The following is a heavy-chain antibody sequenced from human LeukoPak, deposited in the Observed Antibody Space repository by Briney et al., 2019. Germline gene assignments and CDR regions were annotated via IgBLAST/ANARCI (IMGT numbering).Heavy chain of an antibody. D-gene: IGHD3-22*01. CDR3: ASYYYDSSGPFDV. CDR1: GGSISSYY. CDR2: IYYSGST. J-gene: IGHJ4*02. V-gene: IGHV4-59*01. Sequence: PSETLSLTCTVSGGSISSYYWSWIRQPPGKGLEWIGYIYYSGSTNCNPSLKSRVTISVDTSKNQFSLKLSSVTAADTAVYYCASYYYDSSGPFDVWGQGTLVTVSS.